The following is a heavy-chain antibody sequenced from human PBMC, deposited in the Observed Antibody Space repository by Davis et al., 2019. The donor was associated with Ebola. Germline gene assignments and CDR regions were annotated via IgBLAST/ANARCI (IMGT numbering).Heavy chain of an antibody. D-gene: IGHD3-3*01. Sequence: GESLKISCAASGFTFSNFAFHWVRQSPGKGLEWVSSISSSSSYIYYADSVKGRFTISRDNAKNSLYLQMNSLKTEDTAVYYCLTLGSGYRLGGQGTLVTVSS. J-gene: IGHJ4*02. CDR3: LTLGSGYRL. CDR1: GFTFSNFA. V-gene: IGHV3-21*03. CDR2: ISSSSSYI.